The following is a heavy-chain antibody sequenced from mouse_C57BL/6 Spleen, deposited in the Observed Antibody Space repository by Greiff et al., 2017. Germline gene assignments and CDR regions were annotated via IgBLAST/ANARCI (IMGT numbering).Heavy chain of an antibody. D-gene: IGHD1-1*01. J-gene: IGHJ2*01. CDR1: GFTFSSYG. CDR3: ARHEDYGSSLYFDY. Sequence: EVQGVESGGDLVKPGGSLKLSCAASGFTFSSYGMSWVRQTPDKRLEWVATISSGGSYTYYPDSVKGRFTISRDNAKNTLYLQMSSLKSEDTAMYYCARHEDYGSSLYFDYWGQGTTLTVSS. CDR2: ISSGGSYT. V-gene: IGHV5-6*01.